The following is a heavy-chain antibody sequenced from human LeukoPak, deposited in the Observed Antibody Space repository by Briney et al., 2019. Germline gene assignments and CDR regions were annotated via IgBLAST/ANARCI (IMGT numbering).Heavy chain of an antibody. V-gene: IGHV4-4*07. J-gene: IGHJ5*02. CDR2: INTSGST. D-gene: IGHD6-25*01. Sequence: RPSETLSLTCTVPGGSMSSYYWTWIRQSAGKGLEWIGRINTSGSTNYNPSLRSRVTVSVNTSKNQFSLNLTSVTAADTAVYSCAREGGDPRWLDPWGQGTLVTVSS. CDR3: AREGGDPRWLDP. CDR1: GGSMSSYY.